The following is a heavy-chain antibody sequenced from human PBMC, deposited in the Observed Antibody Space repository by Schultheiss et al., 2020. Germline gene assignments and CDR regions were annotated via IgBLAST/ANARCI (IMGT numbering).Heavy chain of an antibody. CDR1: GGSISSGSYY. CDR3: ARHHIEYSSSAYYFDY. CDR2: IYTSGST. J-gene: IGHJ4*02. V-gene: IGHV4-61*02. Sequence: SETLSLTCTVSGGSISSGSYYWSWIRQPAGKGLEWIGRIYTSGSTNYNPSLKSRVTISVDTSKNQFSLKLRSVTAADTAVYYCARHHIEYSSSAYYFDYWGQGTLVTVSS. D-gene: IGHD6-6*01.